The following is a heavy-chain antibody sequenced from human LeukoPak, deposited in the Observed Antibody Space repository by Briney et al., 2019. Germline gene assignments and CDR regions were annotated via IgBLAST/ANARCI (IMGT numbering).Heavy chain of an antibody. V-gene: IGHV4-38-2*02. J-gene: IGHJ6*03. CDR1: GYSINSGYY. CDR3: TRGSIAYYYMDV. CDR2: IYRSGST. D-gene: IGHD3-22*01. Sequence: SETLSLTCTVSGYSINSGYYWVWIRQPPGKGLEWIGSIYRSGSTNYNPSLKSRVTISVDTSKNQFSLKLSSVTAADTAVYYCTRGSIAYYYMDVWGKGTTVTISS.